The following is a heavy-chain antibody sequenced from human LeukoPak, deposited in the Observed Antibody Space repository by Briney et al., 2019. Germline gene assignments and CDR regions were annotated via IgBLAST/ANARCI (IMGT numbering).Heavy chain of an antibody. Sequence: GRSLRLPCAASGFTFSSYAMHWVRQAPGKGLEWVAVISYDGSNKYYADSVKGRFTISRDNSKNTLYLQMNSLRAEDTAVYYCARDHPYYYDSSGYRYYYYYYMDVWGKGTTVTVSS. CDR1: GFTFSSYA. CDR2: ISYDGSNK. J-gene: IGHJ6*03. CDR3: ARDHPYYYDSSGYRYYYYYYMDV. V-gene: IGHV3-30*04. D-gene: IGHD3-22*01.